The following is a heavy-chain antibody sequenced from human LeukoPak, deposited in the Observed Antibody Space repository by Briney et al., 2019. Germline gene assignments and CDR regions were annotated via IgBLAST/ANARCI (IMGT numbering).Heavy chain of an antibody. CDR1: GGSISSYY. Sequence: SETLSLTCTVSGGSISSYYWSWIRQSPGKGLEWIGEINHSGSTNYSPSLKSRVTISVDTSKNQFSLKLSAVTAADTAVYYCARGDGRQQLVLVYWGQGTLVTVSS. CDR2: INHSGST. V-gene: IGHV4-34*01. CDR3: ARGDGRQQLVLVY. J-gene: IGHJ4*02. D-gene: IGHD6-13*01.